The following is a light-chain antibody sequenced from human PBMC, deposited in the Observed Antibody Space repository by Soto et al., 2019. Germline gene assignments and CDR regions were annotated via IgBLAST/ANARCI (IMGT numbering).Light chain of an antibody. V-gene: IGKV1-5*03. Sequence: DIQMTQSPSTLSASVGDRVTITCRASQSISNWLAWYQQKPGKAPTLLIYRAPNLEGGVPSRFSGSGSGTEFTLTISSLQPDDFATYYCQQYDSYSKEFGQGTKVEIK. CDR2: RAP. CDR1: QSISNW. CDR3: QQYDSYSKE. J-gene: IGKJ1*01.